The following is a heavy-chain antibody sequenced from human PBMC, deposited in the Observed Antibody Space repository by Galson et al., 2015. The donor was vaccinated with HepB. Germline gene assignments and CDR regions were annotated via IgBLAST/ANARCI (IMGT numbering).Heavy chain of an antibody. CDR2: INHSGST. Sequence: LSLTCAVYGGSFSGYYWSWIRQPPGKGLEWIGEINHSGSTNYNPSLKSRVTISVDTSKNQFSLKLSSVTAADTAVYYCARQRTRLDYWGQGTLVTVSS. CDR1: GGSFSGYY. CDR3: ARQRTRLDY. V-gene: IGHV4-34*01. J-gene: IGHJ4*02. D-gene: IGHD3/OR15-3a*01.